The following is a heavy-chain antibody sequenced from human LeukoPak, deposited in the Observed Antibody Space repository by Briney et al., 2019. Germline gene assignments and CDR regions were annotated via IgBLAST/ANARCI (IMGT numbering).Heavy chain of an antibody. CDR3: ARDLRIAVADDAFDI. J-gene: IGHJ3*02. CDR2: INPNSGST. V-gene: IGHV1-46*01. D-gene: IGHD6-19*01. Sequence: ASVKVSCKASGYTFTSYYIHWVRQAPGQGLEWMGIINPNSGSTTYAQKFQGRVTMTRDASTSTVYMELSSLRSEDTAVYYCARDLRIAVADDAFDIWGQGTMVTVSS. CDR1: GYTFTSYY.